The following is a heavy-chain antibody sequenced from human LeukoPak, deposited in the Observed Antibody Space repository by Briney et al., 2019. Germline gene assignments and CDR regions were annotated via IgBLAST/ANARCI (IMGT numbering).Heavy chain of an antibody. CDR2: ISSSGSTI. Sequence: GGSLRLSCAASGFTFSSYEMNWVRQAPGKGLEWVSYISSSGSTIYYADSVKGRFTISRDNAKNSLYLQMNSLRAEDTAVYYCARGPYCGGDCYSWPYFDYWGQGTLVTVSS. J-gene: IGHJ4*02. CDR1: GFTFSSYE. D-gene: IGHD2-21*02. CDR3: ARGPYCGGDCYSWPYFDY. V-gene: IGHV3-48*03.